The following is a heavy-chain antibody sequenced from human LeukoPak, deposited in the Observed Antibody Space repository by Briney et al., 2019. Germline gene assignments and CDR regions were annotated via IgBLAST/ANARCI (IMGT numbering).Heavy chain of an antibody. CDR3: ANRGVVIRVILVGFHKEAHHFDS. D-gene: IGHD3-22*01. CDR2: ISGSSGGT. Sequence: GGSLRLSFAVSGITLSNYGLSWVRQAPGKGLEGVAGISGSSGGTYYADSGKGRFTVSRDNAKNTLSLQLNNLRAEDTDVYFCANRGVVIRVILVGFHKEAHHFDSWGQGALVTVSS. J-gene: IGHJ4*02. CDR1: GITLSNYG. V-gene: IGHV3-23*01.